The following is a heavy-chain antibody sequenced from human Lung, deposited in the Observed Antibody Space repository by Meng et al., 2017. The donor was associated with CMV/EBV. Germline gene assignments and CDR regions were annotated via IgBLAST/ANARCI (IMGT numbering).Heavy chain of an antibody. CDR3: VGEGGQWFY. CDR1: GFTFSNYW. CDR2: IDSQESSM. Sequence: VELVGVGGGLFQPGGSLRLSCAASGFTFSNYWMHWVRQVPGKAPVWVSRIDSQESSMTYADSVKGRFTVSRDNGKNTLYLQMNSLRIEDTAVYYCVGEGGQWFYWGQGTLVTVSS. V-gene: IGHV3-74*03. J-gene: IGHJ4*02. D-gene: IGHD3-22*01.